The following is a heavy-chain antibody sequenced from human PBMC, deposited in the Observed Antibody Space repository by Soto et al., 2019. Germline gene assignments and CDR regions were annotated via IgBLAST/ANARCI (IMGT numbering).Heavy chain of an antibody. CDR1: GFTFSEFA. CDR3: AAPRDEYGSGVSWFTYGMDI. Sequence: GGSLRLSCLASGFTFSEFAMTWVRHVPGRGREWVASLDGAGGSTYYAESVRGRFSISRDKSQNTLFLQMKRLTVDDTAIYYCAAPRDEYGSGVSWFTYGMDIWGQGTTVTVSS. V-gene: IGHV3-23*01. CDR2: LDGAGGST. J-gene: IGHJ6*02. D-gene: IGHD3-10*01.